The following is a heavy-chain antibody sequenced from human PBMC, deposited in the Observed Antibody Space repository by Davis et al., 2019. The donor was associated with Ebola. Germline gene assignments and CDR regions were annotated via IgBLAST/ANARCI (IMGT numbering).Heavy chain of an antibody. CDR2: ILPIFDTA. D-gene: IGHD3-3*01. Sequence: SVKVSCKASGGTFSSYAISWVRQAPGQGLEWVGGILPIFDTATYAHNFQDRVTITADESRITAYLELSSLRSEDTAVYYCAKDRYYTNSPLNFESETWGQGTLVTVSS. CDR1: GGTFSSYA. J-gene: IGHJ4*02. CDR3: AKDRYYTNSPLNFESET. V-gene: IGHV1-69*13.